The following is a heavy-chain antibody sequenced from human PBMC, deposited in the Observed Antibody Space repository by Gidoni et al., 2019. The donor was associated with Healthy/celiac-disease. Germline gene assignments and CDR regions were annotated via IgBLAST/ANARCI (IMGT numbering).Heavy chain of an antibody. D-gene: IGHD3-9*01. V-gene: IGHV4-39*01. CDR2: IYYSGST. Sequence: QLQLQESGPGLVKPSEPLSLTCTVSGGSISSSSYYCGWIRQPPGKGLEWIGSIYYSGSTYYNAPLKSRLTMSVDTSKNLFSLKLSSVTAADTAVYYCARTPTYYDILTGYYRRYYFDYWGQGTLVTVSS. CDR1: GGSISSSSYY. CDR3: ARTPTYYDILTGYYRRYYFDY. J-gene: IGHJ4*02.